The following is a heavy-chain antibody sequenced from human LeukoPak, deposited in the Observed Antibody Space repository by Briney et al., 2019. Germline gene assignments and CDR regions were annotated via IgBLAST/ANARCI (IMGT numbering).Heavy chain of an antibody. V-gene: IGHV3-74*01. J-gene: IGHJ5*02. Sequence: PGGSLRLSCAASGFTFSSYWMHWVRQAPGKGLVWVSRINSDGSTTTYADSVKGRFTISRDNAKNTLYLQMNSLRAEDTAVYYCARVCSTTSCYDRWGQGILVTVSS. CDR1: GFTFSSYW. CDR3: ARVCSTTSCYDR. D-gene: IGHD2-2*01. CDR2: INSDGSTT.